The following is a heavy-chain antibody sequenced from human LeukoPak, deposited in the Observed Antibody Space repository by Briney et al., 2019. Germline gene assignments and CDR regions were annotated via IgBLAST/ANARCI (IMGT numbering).Heavy chain of an antibody. V-gene: IGHV7-4-1*02. CDR1: GYTFTGYY. CDR3: ARDQEAVAGYYFDY. D-gene: IGHD6-19*01. J-gene: IGHJ4*02. Sequence: GASVKVSCKASGYTFTGYYMHWVRQAPGQGLEWMGWINTNTGNPTYAQGFTGRFVFSLDTSVSTAYLQISSLKAEDTAVYYCARDQEAVAGYYFDYWGQGTLVTVSS. CDR2: INTNTGNP.